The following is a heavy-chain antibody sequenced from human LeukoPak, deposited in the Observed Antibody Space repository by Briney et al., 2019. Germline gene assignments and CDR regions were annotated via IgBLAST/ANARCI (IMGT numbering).Heavy chain of an antibody. CDR1: GGSVSSGTYY. CDR3: AREGAARNFDY. D-gene: IGHD6-6*01. Sequence: SETLSLTCTVSGGSVSSGTYYWTWIRQPAGKGLEWIGRIYTSGSTNFNPSLKSRVSISLDTSQNQFSLKVSTVTAADTAVYYCAREGAARNFDYWGQGVLVTVSS. V-gene: IGHV4-61*02. J-gene: IGHJ4*02. CDR2: IYTSGST.